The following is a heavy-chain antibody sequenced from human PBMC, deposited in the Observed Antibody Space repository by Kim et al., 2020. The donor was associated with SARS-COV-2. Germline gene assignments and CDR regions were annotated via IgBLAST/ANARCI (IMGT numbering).Heavy chain of an antibody. CDR1: GYSFTSHG. V-gene: IGHV7-4-1*02. D-gene: IGHD2-21*02. CDR3: VMPYHCGPDCYFTMGF. CDR2: IHTGNGNP. J-gene: IGHJ6*02. Sequence: ASVKVSCKASGYSFTSHGMIWVRQAPGQGLEWMGWIHTGNGNPTYAQGFTGRFVFSLDTSVSTAYLQINSLKVEDTAVYYCVMPYHCGPDCYFTMGFWGQ.